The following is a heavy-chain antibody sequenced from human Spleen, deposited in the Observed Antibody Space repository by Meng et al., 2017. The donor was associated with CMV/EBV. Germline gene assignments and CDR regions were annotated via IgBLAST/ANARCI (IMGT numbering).Heavy chain of an antibody. J-gene: IGHJ4*02. V-gene: IGHV4-34*01. CDR2: INHSGST. CDR1: GGSFSGYY. CDR3: ASPLQDY. Sequence: HVKLTQWGPRLFKPSQTLSPPCAVYGGSFSGYYWSWIRQPPGKGLEWIGEINHSGSTNYNPSLKSRVTISVDTSKNQFSLKLSSVTAADTAVYYCASPLQDYWGQGTLVTVSS.